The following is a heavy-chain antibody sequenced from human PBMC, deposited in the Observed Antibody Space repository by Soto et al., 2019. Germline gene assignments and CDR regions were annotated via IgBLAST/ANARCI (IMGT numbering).Heavy chain of an antibody. V-gene: IGHV2-26*01. CDR3: ARMAGDTIFFVVNYYYYGMDV. CDR1: GFSLSNARMG. Sequence: QVTLKESGPVLVKPTETLTLTCTVSGFSLSNARMGVSWIRQPPGKALEWLAHIFSNDEKSYSTSLKSRLTISKDTSKSQVVLTMTNMDPVVTATYYCARMAGDTIFFVVNYYYYGMDVWGQGTTVTVSS. CDR2: IFSNDEK. D-gene: IGHD3-3*01. J-gene: IGHJ6*02.